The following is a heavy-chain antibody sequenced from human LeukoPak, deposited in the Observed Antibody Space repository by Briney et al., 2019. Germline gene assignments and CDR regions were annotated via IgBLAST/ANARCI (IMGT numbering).Heavy chain of an antibody. CDR3: ARDLRRPQSGIVDP. J-gene: IGHJ5*02. Sequence: ASVKVSCKASGYTFTGYYMHWVRQAPGQGLEWMGWINPNSGGTNYAQKFQGRVTMTRDTSVSTAYMELSRLRSDDTAVYYCARDLRRPQSGIVDPWGQGTLVTVSS. CDR1: GYTFTGYY. CDR2: INPNSGGT. V-gene: IGHV1-2*02. D-gene: IGHD2-21*01.